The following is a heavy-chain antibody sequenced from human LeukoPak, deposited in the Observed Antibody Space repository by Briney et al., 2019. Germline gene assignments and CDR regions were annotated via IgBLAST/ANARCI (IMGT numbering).Heavy chain of an antibody. Sequence: SETLSLTCTVSGGSISSSSYYWGWIRQPPGKGLEWIGSIYYSGSTYYNPSLKSRVTISVDTSKNQFSLKLSSVTAADTAVYYCANGGVVPAAMAFDIWGQGTMVTVSS. D-gene: IGHD2-2*01. J-gene: IGHJ3*02. CDR1: GGSISSSSYY. V-gene: IGHV4-39*01. CDR3: ANGGVVPAAMAFDI. CDR2: IYYSGST.